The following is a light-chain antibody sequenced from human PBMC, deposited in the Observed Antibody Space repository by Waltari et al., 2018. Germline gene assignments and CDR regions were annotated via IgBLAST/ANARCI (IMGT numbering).Light chain of an antibody. V-gene: IGLV2-14*03. J-gene: IGLJ2*01. CDR2: DVS. CDR1: SSDVGGSTY. CDR3: SSYTSSSTLFVL. Sequence: QSALTQPASVSGSPDQSITISCTGTSSDVGGSTYVSWSHQHTGKAPKLMIDDVSNRPSGVSNRFSGSKSGNTASLTISGLQAEDEADYYCSSYTSSSTLFVLFGGGTKLTVL.